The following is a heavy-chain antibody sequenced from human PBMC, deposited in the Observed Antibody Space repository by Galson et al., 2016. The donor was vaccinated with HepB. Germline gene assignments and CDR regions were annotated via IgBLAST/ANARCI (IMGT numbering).Heavy chain of an antibody. D-gene: IGHD1-14*01. J-gene: IGHJ6*02. CDR1: GYTFMNYG. Sequence: SVKVSCKASGYTFMNYGISWVRQAPGQGLEWMGRIRTYNGNTTYAQKFQGRVTMTTDTSTNTVHMELRSLKPDDTAVYYCAGDPGLPNGMDIWGQGTTVTVSS. CDR3: AGDPGLPNGMDI. V-gene: IGHV1-18*01. CDR2: IRTYNGNT.